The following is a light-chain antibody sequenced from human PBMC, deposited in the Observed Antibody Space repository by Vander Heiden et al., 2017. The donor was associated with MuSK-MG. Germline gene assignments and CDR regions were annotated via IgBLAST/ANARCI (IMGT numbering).Light chain of an antibody. Sequence: EIVMTQSPATLSVSPGERATLSCRASQSVSSNLAWYQQKPGQAPRLLIYGASTRATGSPARFSGSGSGTEFTLTISSRQSEDFAVYYWQQYNNWWTFGQGTKVEIK. V-gene: IGKV3-15*01. CDR2: GAS. J-gene: IGKJ1*01. CDR1: QSVSSN. CDR3: QQYNNWWT.